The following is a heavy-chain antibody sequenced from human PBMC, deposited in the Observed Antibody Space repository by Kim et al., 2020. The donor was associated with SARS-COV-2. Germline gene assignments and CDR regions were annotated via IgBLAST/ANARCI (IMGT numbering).Heavy chain of an antibody. CDR3: AREDYGDSLHGMDV. D-gene: IGHD4-17*01. CDR2: ISYDGSNK. Sequence: GGSLRLSCAASGFTFSSYGMHWVRQAPGKGLEWVAVISYDGSNKYYADSVKGRFTISRDNSKNTLYLQMNSLRAEDTAVYYCAREDYGDSLHGMDVWGQGTTVTVSS. CDR1: GFTFSSYG. J-gene: IGHJ6*02. V-gene: IGHV3-33*05.